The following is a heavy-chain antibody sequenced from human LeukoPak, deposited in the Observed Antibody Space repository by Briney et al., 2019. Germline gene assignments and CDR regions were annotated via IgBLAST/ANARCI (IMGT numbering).Heavy chain of an antibody. Sequence: GGSLRLSCAASGFTFSSYSMNWVRQAPGKGLEWVAVIWYDGSNKYYADSVKGRFTTSRDNSKNTLYLQMNSLRAEDTALYYCAKTVRRSFDIWGQGTMVTVSS. V-gene: IGHV3-33*08. CDR2: IWYDGSNK. J-gene: IGHJ3*02. CDR3: AKTVRRSFDI. CDR1: GFTFSSYS. D-gene: IGHD6-6*01.